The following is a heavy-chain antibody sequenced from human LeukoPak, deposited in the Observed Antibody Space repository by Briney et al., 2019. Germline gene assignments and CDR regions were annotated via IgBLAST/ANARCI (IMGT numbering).Heavy chain of an antibody. D-gene: IGHD3-10*01. CDR2: IYYSGTT. CDR1: GGSISNSY. J-gene: IGHJ4*02. V-gene: IGHV4-59*01. Sequence: SETLSLTCTVSGGSISNSYWSWVRQPPGKGQEWIGFIYYSGTTSYNPSLKSRVTISVDTSKNEFSDTAVYYCGRHKPEMGTKTFDYWGQGTLVTVSS. CDR3: KTFDY.